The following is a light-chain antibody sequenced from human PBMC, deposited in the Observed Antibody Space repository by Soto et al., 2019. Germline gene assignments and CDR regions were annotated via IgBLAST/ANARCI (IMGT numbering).Light chain of an antibody. Sequence: EIVMTQSPATLSVSPGESATLSCRASQSVSNNLTWYQQKPGQPPRLLIYGASTRATGVPGRFSGSGSGTEFTLTISSLQSEDFAVYYCQQYNDWWTFGQGPKVDIK. J-gene: IGKJ1*01. CDR1: QSVSNN. CDR2: GAS. CDR3: QQYNDWWT. V-gene: IGKV3-15*01.